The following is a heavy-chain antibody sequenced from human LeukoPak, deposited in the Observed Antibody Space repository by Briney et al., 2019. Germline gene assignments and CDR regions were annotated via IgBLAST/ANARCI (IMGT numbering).Heavy chain of an antibody. CDR2: IYYSGST. V-gene: IGHV4-59*01. CDR3: AREGIAAARNAFDI. D-gene: IGHD6-13*01. CDR1: GGSISSYY. Sequence: SETLSLTCSVSGGSISSYYWSWIRQPPGKGLEWIGCIYYSGSTNYNPSLKSRVTISVDTSKNQFSLKLSSVTAADTAVCYCAREGIAAARNAFDIWGQGTMVTVSS. J-gene: IGHJ3*02.